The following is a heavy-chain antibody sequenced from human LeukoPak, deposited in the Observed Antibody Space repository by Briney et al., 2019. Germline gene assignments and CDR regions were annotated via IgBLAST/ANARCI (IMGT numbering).Heavy chain of an antibody. V-gene: IGHV4-30-4*01. CDR2: IYYSGST. CDR1: GGSISSGDYY. CDR3: ARAETEEDFGY. Sequence: SETLSLTCTVSGGSISSGDYYWSWIRQPPGKGLEWIGYIYYSGSTYYNPSLKSRVTISEDTSKNQFSLKLSSVTAADTAVYYCARAETEEDFGYWSQGTLVTVSS. J-gene: IGHJ4*02. D-gene: IGHD2-15*01.